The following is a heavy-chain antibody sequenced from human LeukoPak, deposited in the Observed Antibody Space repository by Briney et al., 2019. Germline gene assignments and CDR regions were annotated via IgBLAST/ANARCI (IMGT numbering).Heavy chain of an antibody. CDR2: IWYDGRKE. CDR1: GFPFSSYG. V-gene: IGHV3-33*03. CDR3: AKEDGDYEFYFDS. J-gene: IGHJ4*02. Sequence: AGGSLRPSCAASGFPFSSYGTHWVRQAPGKGLEWVAVIWYDGRKEYYADSVKGRFTISRDNSKHTVYLQMNSLRAEDTAVYYCAKEDGDYEFYFDSWGQGTLVTVSS. D-gene: IGHD4-17*01.